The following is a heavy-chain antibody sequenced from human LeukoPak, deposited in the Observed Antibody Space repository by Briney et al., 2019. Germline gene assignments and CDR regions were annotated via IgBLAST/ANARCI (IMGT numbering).Heavy chain of an antibody. CDR1: VYTFTSYG. V-gene: IGHV1-18*04. CDR2: ISAYNGNT. J-gene: IGHJ4*02. Sequence: ASVNVSCKASVYTFTSYGISWVREAPGHGLEWMGWISAYNGNTDSAQTLQGRVTMTPDTSTSTAYMELRSLRSDDTAVDYCARDGGYFDWNWGQGTLVTVSS. CDR3: ARDGGYFDWN. D-gene: IGHD3-9*01.